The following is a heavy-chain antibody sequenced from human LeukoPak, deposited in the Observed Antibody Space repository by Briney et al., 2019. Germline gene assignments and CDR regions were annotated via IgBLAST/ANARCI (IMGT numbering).Heavy chain of an antibody. D-gene: IGHD3-10*01. CDR1: GGSFSGYY. CDR3: ARSGYYGSGLDY. CDR2: INHSGST. V-gene: IGHV4-34*01. J-gene: IGHJ4*02. Sequence: SETLSLTCAVYGGSFSGYYWSWIRQPPGKGLEWIGEINHSGSTNYDPSLKSRVTISVDTSKNQFSLKLSSVTAADTAVYYCARSGYYGSGLDYWGQGTLVTVSS.